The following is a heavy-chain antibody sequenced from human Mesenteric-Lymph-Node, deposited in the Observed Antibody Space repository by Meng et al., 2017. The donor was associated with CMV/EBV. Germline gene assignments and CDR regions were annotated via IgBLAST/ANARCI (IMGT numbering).Heavy chain of an antibody. Sequence: GESLKISCVTSGFIFSSYWMSWVRQAPGKGLEWVANIKQDGSQKDYVDSVKGRFTLSRDNAKNSLYLQMESLRAEDTAVYYCATSLTYCSSSNCYRAFDNWGQGTLVTVPS. CDR1: GFIFSSYW. J-gene: IGHJ4*02. V-gene: IGHV3-7*01. D-gene: IGHD2-2*01. CDR3: ATSLTYCSSSNCYRAFDN. CDR2: IKQDGSQK.